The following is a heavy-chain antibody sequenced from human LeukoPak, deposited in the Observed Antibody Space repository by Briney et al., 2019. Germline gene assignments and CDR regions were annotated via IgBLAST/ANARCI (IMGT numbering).Heavy chain of an antibody. J-gene: IGHJ6*02. D-gene: IGHD3-10*01. CDR1: GFTFSSYA. CDR2: ISYDGSNK. CDR3: AREGITMVRGVIINYYGMDV. Sequence: GGSLRLSCAASGFTFSSYAMHWVRQAPGKGLEWVAVISYDGSNKYYADSVKGRFTISRDNSKNTLYLQMNSLRAEDTAVYYCAREGITMVRGVIINYYGMDVWGQGTTVTVSS. V-gene: IGHV3-30-3*01.